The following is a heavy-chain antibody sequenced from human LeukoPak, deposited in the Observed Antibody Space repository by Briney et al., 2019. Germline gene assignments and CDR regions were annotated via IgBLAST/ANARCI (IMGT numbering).Heavy chain of an antibody. CDR2: IIQSGRI. D-gene: IGHD3-3*01. CDR3: ARAISDFWSGYPSGGAFDL. CDR1: GGSFSDHY. J-gene: IGHJ3*01. Sequence: SETLSLTCAVYGGSFSDHYWIWIRQPPGKGLEYIGEIIQSGRINFNLSLKSRVTISLDTSKNQFSLRLSSVTAADTAVYYCARAISDFWSGYPSGGAFDLWGQGTMVTVSS. V-gene: IGHV4-34*12.